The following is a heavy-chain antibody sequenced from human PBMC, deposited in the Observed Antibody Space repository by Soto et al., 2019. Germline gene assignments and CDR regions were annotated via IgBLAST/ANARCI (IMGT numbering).Heavy chain of an antibody. CDR1: GFTPTTTP. D-gene: IGHD3-9*01. Sequence: QTGGSLRLSCAGSGFTPTTTPLSWVRQPPGKGLEWVTTISGTARRTYYVDSLKGRFFISRDNSKNTVTLQMTHLTLDDTAVYYCATSFRYFYNWGQGPRVTVSS. CDR3: ATSFRYFYN. CDR2: ISGTARRT. V-gene: IGHV3-23*01. J-gene: IGHJ4*02.